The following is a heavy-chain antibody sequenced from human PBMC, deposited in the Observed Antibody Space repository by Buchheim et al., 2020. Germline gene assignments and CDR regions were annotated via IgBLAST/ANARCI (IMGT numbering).Heavy chain of an antibody. CDR3: AKDYSSSSWDLYWYFDL. Sequence: QVQLVESGGGVVQPGRSLRLSCAASGFTFSSYGMHWVRQAPGKGLEWVAVISYDGSNKYYADSVKGRFTISRDNSKNTLYLQMNSLRAEDTAVYYCAKDYSSSSWDLYWYFDLWGRGTL. CDR2: ISYDGSNK. CDR1: GFTFSSYG. J-gene: IGHJ2*01. V-gene: IGHV3-30*18. D-gene: IGHD6-6*01.